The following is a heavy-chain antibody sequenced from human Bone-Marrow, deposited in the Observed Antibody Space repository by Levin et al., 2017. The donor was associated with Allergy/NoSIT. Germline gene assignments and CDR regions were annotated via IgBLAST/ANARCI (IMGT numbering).Heavy chain of an antibody. CDR3: ARSLNLDY. CDR1: GDSISSGGYS. CDR2: IYHIGTT. V-gene: IGHV4-30-2*01. J-gene: IGHJ4*02. Sequence: NTSETLSLTCAVSGDSISSGGYSWSWIRQPPGKGLEWIGYIYHIGTTYYNPSLKSRVTISVDRSKNQFSLNLTSVTAADPAVYYCARSLNLDYWGQGILVAVSS.